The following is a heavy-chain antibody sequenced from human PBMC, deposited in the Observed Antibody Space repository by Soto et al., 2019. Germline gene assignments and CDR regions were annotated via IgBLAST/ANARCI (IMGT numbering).Heavy chain of an antibody. CDR2: IYSGGST. CDR3: ASEAGVVVVPAATARRYMDV. Sequence: EVQLVESGGGLVQPGGSLRLSCAASGFTVSSNYMSWVRQAPGKGLEWVSVIYSGGSTYYADSVEGRFTISRHNSKNTLYLQMNRLRAEDTAVYYCASEAGVVVVPAATARRYMDVWGKGTTVTVSS. CDR1: GFTVSSNY. D-gene: IGHD2-2*01. V-gene: IGHV3-53*04. J-gene: IGHJ6*03.